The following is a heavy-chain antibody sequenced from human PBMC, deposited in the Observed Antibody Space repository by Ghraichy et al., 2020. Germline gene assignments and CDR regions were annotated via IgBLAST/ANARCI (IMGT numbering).Heavy chain of an antibody. CDR1: GGSISSSSYY. CDR3: ARLGYIWRWFDP. CDR2: IYYSGST. V-gene: IGHV4-39*01. J-gene: IGHJ5*02. Sequence: PETLSLTCTVSGGSISSSSYYWGWIRQPPGKGLEWIGSIYYSGSTYYNPSLKSRVTISVDTSKNQFSLKLSSVTAADTAVYYCARLGYIWRWFDPWGQGTLVTVSS. D-gene: IGHD1-20*01.